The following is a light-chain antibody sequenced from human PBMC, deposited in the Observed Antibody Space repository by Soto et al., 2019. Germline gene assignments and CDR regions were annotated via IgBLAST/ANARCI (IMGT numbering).Light chain of an antibody. J-gene: IGKJ1*01. Sequence: IQMTQSPSTLSAYVGDRATITCRASQSISSWLAWYQQKLGKAPKIMIYDASSLESGVPSRFSGSGYGTEFNLTISSLQTDDFATYYCQQYNSYSRTFGQGTKVDIK. CDR3: QQYNSYSRT. CDR2: DAS. V-gene: IGKV1-5*01. CDR1: QSISSW.